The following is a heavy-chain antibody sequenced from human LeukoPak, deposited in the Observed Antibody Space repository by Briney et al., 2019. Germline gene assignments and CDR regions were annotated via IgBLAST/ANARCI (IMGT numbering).Heavy chain of an antibody. Sequence: GGSLRLSCAASGFTFSSYSINWVRQAPGKGLEWVSSISGSSSYIYYADSVKGRFTISRDDSKSIAYLQMTSLKTEDAGVYYCTRLTIVGVVDAFDIWGQGTMVTVSS. CDR1: GFTFSSYS. J-gene: IGHJ3*02. CDR3: TRLTIVGVVDAFDI. D-gene: IGHD3-3*01. V-gene: IGHV3-21*04. CDR2: ISGSSSYI.